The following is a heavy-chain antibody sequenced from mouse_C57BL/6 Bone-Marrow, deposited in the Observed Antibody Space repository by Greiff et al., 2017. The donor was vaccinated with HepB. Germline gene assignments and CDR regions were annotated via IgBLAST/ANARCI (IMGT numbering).Heavy chain of an antibody. J-gene: IGHJ1*03. D-gene: IGHD4-1*01. V-gene: IGHV3-5*01. CDR1: GISITTGNYR. CDR2: IYYSGTI. CDR3: VRGQANWDPYFDV. Sequence: DVQLQESGPGLVKPSQTVFLTCTVTGISITTGNYRWSWIRQFPGNKLEWIGYIYYSGTITYNPSLTSRTTITRDTPTNQFFLEMNSLTAEDTATYYCVRGQANWDPYFDVWGTGTTVTVSS.